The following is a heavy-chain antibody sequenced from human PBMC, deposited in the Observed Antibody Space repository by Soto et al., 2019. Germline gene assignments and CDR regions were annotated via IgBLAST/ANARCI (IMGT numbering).Heavy chain of an antibody. CDR2: INPNSGCT. CDR1: GYTFTGYY. Sequence: ASVKVSCKASGYTFTGYYMHWVRQAPGQGLARMGWINPNSGCTNYAQKIQGRVTMTKDTSIRTAYMELSRLRSADTAVYYCARARYCSGWYDYWGQGTLVTVSS. V-gene: IGHV1-2*02. CDR3: ARARYCSGWYDY. J-gene: IGHJ4*02. D-gene: IGHD6-19*01.